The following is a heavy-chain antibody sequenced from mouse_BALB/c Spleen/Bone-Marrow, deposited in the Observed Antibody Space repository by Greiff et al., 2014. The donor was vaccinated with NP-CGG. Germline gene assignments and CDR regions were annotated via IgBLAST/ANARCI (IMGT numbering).Heavy chain of an antibody. Sequence: VQLKESGGGLVQPGGSLKLSCVASGFTFSSYGMSWVRQTPDKRLELVATINNNGGSTYYPDSVMGQFTISRDNAKNTLYLQMSSLKSEDTAMYYCARVYGWYFDVWGAGTTVTVSS. V-gene: IGHV5-6-3*01. D-gene: IGHD1-1*01. J-gene: IGHJ1*01. CDR2: INNNGGST. CDR1: GFTFSSYG. CDR3: ARVYGWYFDV.